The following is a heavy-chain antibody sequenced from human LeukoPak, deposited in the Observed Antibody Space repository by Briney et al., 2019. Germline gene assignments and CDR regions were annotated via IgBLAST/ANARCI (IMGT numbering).Heavy chain of an antibody. CDR2: ISTSSSYI. Sequence: GGSLRLSCAASGFTFSSYTMNWVRQAPGKGLEWVSSISTSSSYIYYADSVKGRFSISRDNAKNSLYLQMNSLRAEDTAVYYCARVFPRLGIALDAFDIWGQGTMVTVSS. CDR1: GFTFSSYT. J-gene: IGHJ3*02. V-gene: IGHV3-21*01. CDR3: ARVFPRLGIALDAFDI. D-gene: IGHD3-16*01.